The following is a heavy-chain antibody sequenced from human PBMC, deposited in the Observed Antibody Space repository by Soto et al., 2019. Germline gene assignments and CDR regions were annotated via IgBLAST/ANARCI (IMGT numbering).Heavy chain of an antibody. CDR2: IKSKTDGGTT. CDR1: GFSFSNAW. V-gene: IGHV3-15*07. Sequence: GGSLRLSCAASGFSFSNAWINWVRQVPGKGLEWVGRIKSKTDGGTTDFDAPVKGRFAISRDDSNNMVYLQMNSLKTEDTAVYYCTTDSYITTVIIRFDYWGHGTLVTVSS. D-gene: IGHD2-2*02. CDR3: TTDSYITTVIIRFDY. J-gene: IGHJ4*01.